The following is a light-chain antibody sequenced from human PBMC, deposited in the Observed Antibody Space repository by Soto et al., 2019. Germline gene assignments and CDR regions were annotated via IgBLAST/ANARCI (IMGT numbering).Light chain of an antibody. Sequence: QSALTQPRPGSGSPGQSVTISCTGTSNYVGGYNFVSWYQQHPGKVPKLFIYDVSRRPSGVPDRFSGSKSGNTASLTISGLQAEDEADYYCSSYAGSYTLVFGGGTKLTVL. CDR3: SSYAGSYTLV. V-gene: IGLV2-11*01. CDR1: SNYVGGYNF. CDR2: DVS. J-gene: IGLJ2*01.